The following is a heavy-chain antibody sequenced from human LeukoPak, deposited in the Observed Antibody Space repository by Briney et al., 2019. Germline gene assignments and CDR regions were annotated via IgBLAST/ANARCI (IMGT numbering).Heavy chain of an antibody. CDR2: ISSSSSYI. Sequence: KPGGSLRLSCAASGFTFSSYSMNWVRQALGKGLEWVSSISSSSSYIYYADSVKGRFTISRDNAKNSLYLQMNSLRAEDTAVYYCARVKGEVLYYYYSMDVRGQGTTVTVSS. J-gene: IGHJ6*02. CDR1: GFTFSSYS. V-gene: IGHV3-21*01. CDR3: ARVKGEVLYYYYSMDV.